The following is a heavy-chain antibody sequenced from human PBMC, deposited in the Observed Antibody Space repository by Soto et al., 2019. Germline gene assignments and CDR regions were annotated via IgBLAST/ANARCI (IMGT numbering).Heavy chain of an antibody. CDR1: GFTFSSYA. V-gene: IGHV3-23*01. CDR2: ISGSGGST. D-gene: IGHD2-8*01. J-gene: IGHJ4*02. CDR3: AKGLDCTNGVCYTSIDY. Sequence: PGGSLRLSCAAPGFTFSSYAMSWVRQAPGKGLEWVSAISGSGGSTYYADSVKGRFTISRDNSKNTLYLQMNSLRAEDTAVYYCAKGLDCTNGVCYTSIDYWGQGTLVTVSS.